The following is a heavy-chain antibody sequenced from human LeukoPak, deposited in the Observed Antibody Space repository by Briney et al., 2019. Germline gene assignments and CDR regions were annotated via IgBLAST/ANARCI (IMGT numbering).Heavy chain of an antibody. D-gene: IGHD6-19*01. Sequence: HPGRSLRLSCAASGFTFSSYGMHWVRQAPGKGLEWVAVIPYDGSNKYYADSVKGRFTISRDNSKNTLYLQMNSLRAEDTAVYYCAKDDHIAVAGPDYWGQGTLVTVSS. V-gene: IGHV3-30*18. CDR1: GFTFSSYG. CDR2: IPYDGSNK. J-gene: IGHJ4*02. CDR3: AKDDHIAVAGPDY.